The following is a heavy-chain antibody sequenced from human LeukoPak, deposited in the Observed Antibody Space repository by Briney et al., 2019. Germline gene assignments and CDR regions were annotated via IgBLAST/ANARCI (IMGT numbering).Heavy chain of an antibody. V-gene: IGHV3-11*01. CDR2: ISSSGSTI. CDR1: GFTFSDYY. CDR3: ARVDYYGSGSYTNFDY. J-gene: IGHJ4*02. Sequence: PGGSLRLSCAASGFTFSDYYMSWIRQARGKGLEWVSYISSSGSTIYYADSVKGRFTISRDNAKNSLYLQMNSLRAEDTAVYYCARVDYYGSGSYTNFDYWGQGTLVTVSS. D-gene: IGHD3-10*01.